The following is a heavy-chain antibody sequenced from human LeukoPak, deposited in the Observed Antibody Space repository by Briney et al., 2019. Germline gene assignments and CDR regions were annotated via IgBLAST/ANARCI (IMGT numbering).Heavy chain of an antibody. J-gene: IGHJ4*02. V-gene: IGHV3-23*01. Sequence: HGGSLRLSCAASAFTFSDYAMSWVRQAPGKGLEWVSAISGSGGDTYYADSVKGRFTISRDNSKDTLYLQMNSLRAEDTAVYYCARLDRKTGSPHHFDYWGQGTLVTVSS. CDR3: ARLDRKTGSPHHFDY. CDR2: ISGSGGDT. D-gene: IGHD3-9*01. CDR1: AFTFSDYA.